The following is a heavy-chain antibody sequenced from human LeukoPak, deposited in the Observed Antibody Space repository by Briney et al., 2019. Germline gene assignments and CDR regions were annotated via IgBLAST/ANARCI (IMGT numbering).Heavy chain of an antibody. CDR2: ISVGGGGT. J-gene: IGHJ4*02. CDR1: GFTSSSYA. CDR3: AGSSSWYYFKY. Sequence: GGSLRLSCAASGFTSSSYAMSWVRQAPAKGLEWVSVISVGGGGTTYADSVKGRFTISRDNSKNTLYLQMNSLRAEDTAVYYCAGSSSWYYFKYWGQGTLVTVSS. V-gene: IGHV3-23*01. D-gene: IGHD6-13*01.